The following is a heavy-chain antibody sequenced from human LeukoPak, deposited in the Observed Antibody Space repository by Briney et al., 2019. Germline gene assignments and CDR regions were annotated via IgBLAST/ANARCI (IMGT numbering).Heavy chain of an antibody. CDR2: ISGSGGST. D-gene: IGHD6-13*01. CDR1: GFTFSSYA. J-gene: IGHJ4*02. CDR3: AKDTAAAGLMTR. V-gene: IGHV3-23*01. Sequence: QTGGSLRLSCAASGFTFSSYAMSWVRQAPGKGLEWVSAISGSGGSTYYADSVKGRFTISRDNSKNTPYLQMNSLRAEDTAVYYCAKDTAAAGLMTRWGQGTLVTVSS.